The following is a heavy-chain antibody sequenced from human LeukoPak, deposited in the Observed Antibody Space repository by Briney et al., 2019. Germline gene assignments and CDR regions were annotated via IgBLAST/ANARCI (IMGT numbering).Heavy chain of an antibody. J-gene: IGHJ3*02. CDR2: IYSGGST. CDR3: ARDRYYDTSGGRSAFDI. V-gene: IGHV3-53*01. CDR1: GFTVSSNY. D-gene: IGHD3-22*01. Sequence: GSLRLSCAASGFTVSSNYMSWVRQAPGKGLEWVSVIYSGGSTYYADSVKGRFTISRDNSKNALYLQMNSLRAEDTAVYYCARDRYYDTSGGRSAFDIWCQGTMVTVSS.